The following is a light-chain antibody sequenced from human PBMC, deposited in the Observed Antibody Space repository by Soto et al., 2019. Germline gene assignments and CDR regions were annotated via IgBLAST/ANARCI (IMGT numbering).Light chain of an antibody. J-gene: IGKJ3*01. CDR1: QSVNTY. V-gene: IGKV3-11*01. CDR3: QQRSKWPPLFT. CDR2: DAS. Sequence: EIVLTQSPATLSLSPGERATLSCRASQSVNTYLAWYQQKPGQAPRLLIYDASMRATGIPARFSGSGSGTDFTLTISSLEPEDFAVYYCQQRSKWPPLFTFGPGTKVDVK.